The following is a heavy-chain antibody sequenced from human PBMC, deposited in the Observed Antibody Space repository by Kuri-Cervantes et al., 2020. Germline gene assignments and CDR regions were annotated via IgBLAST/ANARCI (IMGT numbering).Heavy chain of an antibody. V-gene: IGHV4-4*02. Sequence: SETLSLTCAVSGASVSGDANWSWARQSPEKGLEWIGEIHHSGNSNYNPSLRSRVTMSIDTSKNQFSLKLSSVTAADTAVYYCAREYGLGGSSGWYEVPLPSGAFDIWGQGTMVT. CDR3: AREYGLGGSSGWYEVPLPSGAFDI. D-gene: IGHD6-19*01. CDR2: IHHSGNS. CDR1: GASVSGDAN. J-gene: IGHJ3*02.